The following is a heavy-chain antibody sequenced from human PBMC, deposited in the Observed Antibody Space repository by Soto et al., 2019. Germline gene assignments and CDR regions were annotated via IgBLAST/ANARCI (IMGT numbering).Heavy chain of an antibody. D-gene: IGHD3-9*01. V-gene: IGHV1-69*08. CDR3: ARDGYFDWYFDL. J-gene: IGHJ2*01. CDR1: GGTFSSYT. CDR2: IIPILGIA. Sequence: QVQLVQSGAEVKKPGSSVKVSCKASGGTFSSYTISWVRQAPGQGLEWMGRIIPILGIANYAQKFQGRVTSTADKSTSTAYMELSSLRSEDTAVYYCARDGYFDWYFDLWGRGTLVTVSS.